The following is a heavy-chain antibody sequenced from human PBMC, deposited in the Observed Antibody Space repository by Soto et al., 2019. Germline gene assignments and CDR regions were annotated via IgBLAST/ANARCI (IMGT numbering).Heavy chain of an antibody. D-gene: IGHD3-22*01. CDR1: GFTFSSYS. CDR3: ARVAITYYYDSSGYYYPDY. V-gene: IGHV3-21*01. J-gene: IGHJ4*02. CDR2: ISSSSSYI. Sequence: PGGSLRLSCAASGFTFSSYSMIWVRQAPGKGLEWVSSISSSSSYIYYADSVKGRFTISRDNAKNSLYLQMNSLRAEDTAVYYCARVAITYYYDSSGYYYPDYWGQGTLVTVSS.